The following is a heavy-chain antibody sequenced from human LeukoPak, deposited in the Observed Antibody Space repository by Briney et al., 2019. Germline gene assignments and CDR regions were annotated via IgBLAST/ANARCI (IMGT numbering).Heavy chain of an antibody. J-gene: IGHJ4*02. V-gene: IGHV1-2*02. Sequence: ASVKVSCKASGYTFTGYYMHWVRQAPGQGLEWMGWINPNNGGTNYAQKFQGRVTMTRDTSISTAYMELSRLRSDDTAVYYCARDPGVGYCSGGSCYTRDYWGQGTLVTVSS. D-gene: IGHD2-15*01. CDR1: GYTFTGYY. CDR2: INPNNGGT. CDR3: ARDPGVGYCSGGSCYTRDY.